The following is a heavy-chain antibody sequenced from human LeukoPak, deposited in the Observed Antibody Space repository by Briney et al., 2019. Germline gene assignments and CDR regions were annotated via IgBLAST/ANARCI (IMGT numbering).Heavy chain of an antibody. D-gene: IGHD3-3*01. CDR3: ARDSSPYDFWSGYYGYYFDY. V-gene: IGHV1-46*01. CDR2: INPSGGST. Sequence: ASVKVSCKASGYTFTSYYMHWVRLTPGQGLDWMGIINPSGGSTSYAQKFQGRVTMTRAMSTSTVYMELSSLRSEDTAVYYCARDSSPYDFWSGYYGYYFDYWGQGTLVTVSS. J-gene: IGHJ4*02. CDR1: GYTFTSYY.